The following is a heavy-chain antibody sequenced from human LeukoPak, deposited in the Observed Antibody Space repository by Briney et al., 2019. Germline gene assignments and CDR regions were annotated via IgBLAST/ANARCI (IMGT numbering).Heavy chain of an antibody. D-gene: IGHD2-15*01. CDR2: IYYSGST. CDR1: GGSISSGGYY. CDR3: ARTCSGGSCDWFDP. V-gene: IGHV4-31*03. J-gene: IGHJ5*02. Sequence: SETLSLTCTVSGGSISSGGYYWSWIRQHPGKGLEWIGYIYYSGSTYYNPSLKSRVTISVDTSKNQFSLKLSSVTAADTAVYYCARTCSGGSCDWFDPWGQGTLVTVSS.